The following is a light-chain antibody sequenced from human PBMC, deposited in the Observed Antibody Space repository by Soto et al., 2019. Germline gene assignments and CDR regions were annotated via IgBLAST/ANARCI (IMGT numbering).Light chain of an antibody. CDR2: DAS. Sequence: IQMTQSPSTLSASVGDRVTITCRASQTINNWLAWYQQKPGKAPKLLIYDASILESGVPSRFSSSGSGTKFTLTISSMQPDDFATHYCQQYSNYSPWTFGQGTKVEIK. CDR3: QQYSNYSPWT. V-gene: IGKV1-5*01. J-gene: IGKJ1*01. CDR1: QTINNW.